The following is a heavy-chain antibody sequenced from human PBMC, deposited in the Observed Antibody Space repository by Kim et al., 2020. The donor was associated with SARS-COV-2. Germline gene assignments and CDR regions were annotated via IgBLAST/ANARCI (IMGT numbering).Heavy chain of an antibody. CDR1: GFTFTSSA. Sequence: SVKVSCKASGFTFTSSAVQWVRQARGQRLEWIGWIVVGSGNTNYAQKFQERVTITRDMSTSTAYMELSSLRSEDTAVYYCAADPVMITFGGVIAEDPNFDYWGQGTLVTVSS. CDR3: AADPVMITFGGVIAEDPNFDY. D-gene: IGHD3-16*02. V-gene: IGHV1-58*01. J-gene: IGHJ4*02. CDR2: IVVGSGNT.